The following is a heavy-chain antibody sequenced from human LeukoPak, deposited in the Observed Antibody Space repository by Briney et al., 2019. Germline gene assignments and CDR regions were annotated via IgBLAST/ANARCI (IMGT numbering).Heavy chain of an antibody. J-gene: IGHJ6*03. CDR2: IYTSGST. V-gene: IGHV4-4*07. CDR1: GGSISSYY. Sequence: SETLSLTCTVSGGSISSYYWSWVRQPAGKGLEWLGRIYTSGSTNYNPSLKSRVTMSVDTSKNQFSLKLSSVTAADTAVYYCARGQQQLKTTYYYYYMDVWGKGTTVTISS. CDR3: ARGQQQLKTTYYYYYMDV. D-gene: IGHD6-13*01.